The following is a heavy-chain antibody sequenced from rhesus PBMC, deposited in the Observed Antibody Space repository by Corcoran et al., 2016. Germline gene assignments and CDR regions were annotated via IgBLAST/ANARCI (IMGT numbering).Heavy chain of an antibody. CDR3: TREEGGSGWSGFDY. V-gene: IGHV1-180*01. CDR1: GYTFTNYY. Sequence: QVQLVQSGAEIKQPGASVKLSCKASGYTFTNYYIHWVRQAPGPGLEWIGLISPYNSNKGYAQNFQGRVTITTDTSTSTGYMELSSLRSEDTAVYYCTREEGGSGWSGFDYWGQGVLVTVSS. CDR2: ISPYNSNK. J-gene: IGHJ4*01. D-gene: IGHD6S26*01.